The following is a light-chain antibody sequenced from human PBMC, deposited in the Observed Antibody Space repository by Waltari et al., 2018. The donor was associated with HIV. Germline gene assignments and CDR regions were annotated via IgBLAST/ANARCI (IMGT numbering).Light chain of an antibody. CDR2: GAS. Sequence: EIVLTQSPGTLSLSPGERATLSCRASQSVSNNLAWYQQKPGQAPRLLIYGASTRATGIPARFSGSGSGTEFTLTISSLQSEDFAVYYCQQYNNWPPITLGQGTRLEIK. CDR3: QQYNNWPPIT. CDR1: QSVSNN. J-gene: IGKJ5*01. V-gene: IGKV3-15*01.